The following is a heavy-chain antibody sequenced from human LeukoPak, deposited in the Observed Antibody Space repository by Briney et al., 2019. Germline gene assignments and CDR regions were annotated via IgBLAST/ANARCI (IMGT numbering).Heavy chain of an antibody. J-gene: IGHJ3*02. CDR3: ARVSGPYYLNAFDI. CDR1: GFTFSSYA. D-gene: IGHD3-10*01. V-gene: IGHV3-30-3*01. CDR2: ISHDGSNK. Sequence: GRSLRLSCAASGFTFSSYAMHWVRQAPGKGLEWVAVISHDGSNKYYADSVKGRFTISRDNSKNTLYLQMNSLRAEDTAVYYCARVSGPYYLNAFDIWGQGTMVTVSS.